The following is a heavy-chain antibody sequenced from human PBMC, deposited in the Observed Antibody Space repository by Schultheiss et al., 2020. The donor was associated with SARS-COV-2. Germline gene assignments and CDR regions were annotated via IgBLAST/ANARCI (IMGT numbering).Heavy chain of an antibody. CDR3: ARASTIFGVVIHDDAFDI. J-gene: IGHJ3*02. V-gene: IGHV4-34*09. D-gene: IGHD3-3*01. CDR1: GTSLNHYY. CDR2: IFHSGST. Sequence: SQTLSLTCAVYGTSLNHYYWSWIRQPPGKGLEWLGYIFHSGSTHYNPSLKSRVTISVDTSKNQFSLKLSSVTAADTAVYYCARASTIFGVVIHDDAFDIWGQGTMVTVSS.